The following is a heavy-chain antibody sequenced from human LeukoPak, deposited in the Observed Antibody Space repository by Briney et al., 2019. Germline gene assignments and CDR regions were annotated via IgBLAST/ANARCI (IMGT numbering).Heavy chain of an antibody. D-gene: IGHD5-12*01. CDR1: GFTFSDYY. V-gene: IGHV3-11*01. CDR3: ARVAIVARHYDY. Sequence: GGSLRLSCAASGFTFSDYYMSWVRQAPGKGLEWVSDISSSGSTIYYADSVKGRFTISRDNAKNSLYLQMNSLRAEDTAVYYCARVAIVARHYDYWGQGTLVTVSS. J-gene: IGHJ4*02. CDR2: ISSSGSTI.